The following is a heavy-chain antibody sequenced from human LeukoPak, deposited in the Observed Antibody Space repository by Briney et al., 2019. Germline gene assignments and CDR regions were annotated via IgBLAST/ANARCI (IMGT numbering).Heavy chain of an antibody. Sequence: GASVKVSCKASGYTFTTYYIHWVRQAPGQGFEWMGIINPNGGTTSYAQQFQGRVTLTRDTSTSTVYMELSGLRFEDTAVYYCARGGPEYLSDYWGQGTLVTVSS. J-gene: IGHJ4*02. CDR3: ARGGPEYLSDY. CDR1: GYTFTTYY. CDR2: INPNGGTT. D-gene: IGHD2-2*02. V-gene: IGHV1-46*01.